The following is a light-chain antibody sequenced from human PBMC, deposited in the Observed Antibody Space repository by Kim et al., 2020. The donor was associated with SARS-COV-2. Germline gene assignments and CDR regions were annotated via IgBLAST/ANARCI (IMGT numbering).Light chain of an antibody. CDR3: QQYAGSPWT. CDR2: AAS. CDR1: QSVSSSY. V-gene: IGKV3-20*01. Sequence: EIVLTQSPGTLSFSPGERATLSCRASQSVSSSYLAWYQHKPGQAPRLLVYAASSRATGIPDSFSGSGSGTDFTLTIGRPEPEDFAVYYCQQYAGSPWTFGQGTKVDIK. J-gene: IGKJ1*01.